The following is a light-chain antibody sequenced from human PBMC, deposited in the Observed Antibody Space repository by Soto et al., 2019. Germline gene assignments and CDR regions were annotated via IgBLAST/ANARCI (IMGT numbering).Light chain of an antibody. V-gene: IGLV2-14*01. CDR1: SSDVGGYNY. CDR3: SSYTSSSTYV. J-gene: IGLJ1*01. Sequence: QSALTQPASVSGSPGQSITISCTGTSSDVGGYNYVSWSQQHPGKAPQLMIYEVSNRPSGVSNRFPGSKSGNTASLTISGLQAEDEADYYCSSYTSSSTYVFGTGTRSPS. CDR2: EVS.